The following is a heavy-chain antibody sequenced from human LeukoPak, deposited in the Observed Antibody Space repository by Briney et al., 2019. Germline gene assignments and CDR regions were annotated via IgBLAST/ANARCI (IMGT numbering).Heavy chain of an antibody. D-gene: IGHD6-13*01. Sequence: SETLSLTCTVSGGSISSYYWSWIRQPPGKGLEWIGCIYYSGSTNYNPSLKSRVTISVDTSKNQFSLKLSSVTAADTAVYYCARGIEGYSNYFDYWGQGTLVTVSS. V-gene: IGHV4-59*01. CDR1: GGSISSYY. CDR2: IYYSGST. CDR3: ARGIEGYSNYFDY. J-gene: IGHJ4*02.